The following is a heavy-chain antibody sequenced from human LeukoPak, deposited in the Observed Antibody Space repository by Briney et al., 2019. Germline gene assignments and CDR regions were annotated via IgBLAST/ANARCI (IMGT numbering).Heavy chain of an antibody. J-gene: IGHJ4*02. CDR1: GFAFNKYW. Sequence: QSGGSLRLSCAASGFAFNKYWMHWVRQPPGKGLVWVSRINGDGSTTSYAASVKGGFTISRDNAKNTLYLQMSSLRAEDTAVYYCATGDYYDSRGYYTFGHWGQGTLVTVSS. V-gene: IGHV3-74*01. CDR2: INGDGSTT. CDR3: ATGDYYDSRGYYTFGH. D-gene: IGHD3-22*01.